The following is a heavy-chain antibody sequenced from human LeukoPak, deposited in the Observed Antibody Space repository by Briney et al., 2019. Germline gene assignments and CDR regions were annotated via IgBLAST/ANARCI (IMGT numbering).Heavy chain of an antibody. V-gene: IGHV4-39*01. CDR1: GGSISRSSSY. Sequence: SSETLSLTCTVSGGSISRSSSYWGWIRQPPGKGLEWTGEINHSGSTDYNPSLKSRVTMSIDASDNQFSLKLSSVTAADTAVYYCARSSVGQWLIIKRFDYWGQGTLVTVSS. CDR2: INHSGST. J-gene: IGHJ4*02. D-gene: IGHD6-19*01. CDR3: ARSSVGQWLIIKRFDY.